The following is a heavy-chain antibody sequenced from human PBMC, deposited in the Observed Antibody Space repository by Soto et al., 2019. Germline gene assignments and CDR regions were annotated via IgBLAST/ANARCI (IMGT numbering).Heavy chain of an antibody. CDR1: GLTFSRYW. D-gene: IGHD3-16*01. Sequence: VQLVEPGGGLGQPGGSLRLSCAAPGLTFSRYWMHCVRQAPGKGPVWVSRISSDGSTTNYADSVKGRFTISRDNAKNTLYLQMNSLRDEDTAMYYCAGGGQRGSHTYYFDYWGQGTLVTVSS. CDR2: ISSDGSTT. J-gene: IGHJ4*02. V-gene: IGHV3-74*01. CDR3: AGGGQRGSHTYYFDY.